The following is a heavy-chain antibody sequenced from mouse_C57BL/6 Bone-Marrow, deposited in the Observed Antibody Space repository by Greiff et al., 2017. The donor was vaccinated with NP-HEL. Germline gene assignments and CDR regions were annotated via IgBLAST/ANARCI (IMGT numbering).Heavy chain of an antibody. CDR3: ARREVVKGPFDV. J-gene: IGHJ1*03. V-gene: IGHV1-59*01. CDR2: IDPSDSYT. Sequence: QVQLQQPGAELVRPGTSVKLSCKASGYTFTSYWMHWVKQRPGQGLEWIGVIDPSDSYTNYNQKFKGKATLTVDTSSSTAYMQLSSLTSEDFAVDYWARREVVKGPFDVWGTGTTVTVSS. D-gene: IGHD1-1*01. CDR1: GYTFTSYW.